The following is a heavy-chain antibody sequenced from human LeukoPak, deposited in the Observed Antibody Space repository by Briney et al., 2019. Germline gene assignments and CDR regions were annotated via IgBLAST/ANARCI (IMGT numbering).Heavy chain of an antibody. CDR1: GFTFSSYS. D-gene: IGHD6-13*01. V-gene: IGHV3-21*01. CDR3: ARDHTSVRAAAGTI. Sequence: KPGGSLRLSCAASGFTFSSYSMNWVRQAPGKGLEWVSSISSGSSYIYYADSVKGRFTISRDNAKNSLYLQMNSLRAEDTAGYYCARDHTSVRAAAGTIWGQGTMVTVSS. CDR2: ISSGSSYI. J-gene: IGHJ3*02.